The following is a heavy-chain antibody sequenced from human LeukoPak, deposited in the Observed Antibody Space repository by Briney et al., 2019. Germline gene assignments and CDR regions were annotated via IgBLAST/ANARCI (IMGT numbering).Heavy chain of an antibody. CDR3: ARDSYDFWSGYLLDFDY. J-gene: IGHJ4*02. CDR1: GYTFTSYD. CDR2: MNPNRGNT. Sequence: ASVKVSCKASGYTFTSYDINWVRQATGQGREWMGWMNPNRGNTGYAQKFQGRVTMTRNTSISTAYMELSSLRSEDTAVYYCARDSYDFWSGYLLDFDYWGQGTLVTVSS. D-gene: IGHD3-3*01. V-gene: IGHV1-8*01.